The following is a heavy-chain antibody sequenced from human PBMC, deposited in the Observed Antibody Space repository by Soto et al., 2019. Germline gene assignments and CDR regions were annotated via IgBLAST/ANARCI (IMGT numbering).Heavy chain of an antibody. D-gene: IGHD3-22*01. Sequence: SETLSLTCTVSGGSISSSSYYWGWIRQPPGKGLEWIGSIYYSGSTYYNPSLKSRVTISVDTSKNQFSLKLSSVTAADTAVYYCARQTIDYYDSSGYLLIDYWGQGTLVTVSS. J-gene: IGHJ4*02. CDR3: ARQTIDYYDSSGYLLIDY. V-gene: IGHV4-39*01. CDR2: IYYSGST. CDR1: GGSISSSSYY.